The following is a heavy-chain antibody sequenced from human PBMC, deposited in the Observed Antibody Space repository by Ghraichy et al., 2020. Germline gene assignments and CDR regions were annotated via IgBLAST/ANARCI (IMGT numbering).Heavy chain of an antibody. CDR3: ARDPLWPSGFGDY. J-gene: IGHJ4*02. CDR2: ISSNGGST. V-gene: IGHV3-64*01. Sequence: GGSLRLSCVASGFDFSYYAMHWVRQAPGKGLEYVSDISSNGGSTYYANSVKGRFTISRDNSKNTMYLQMGTLRTDDMAVYYCARDPLWPSGFGDYWGQGILVTVSS. CDR1: GFDFSYYA. D-gene: IGHD2/OR15-2a*01.